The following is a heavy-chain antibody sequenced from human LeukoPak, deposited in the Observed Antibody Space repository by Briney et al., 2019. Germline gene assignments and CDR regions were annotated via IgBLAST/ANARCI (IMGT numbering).Heavy chain of an antibody. CDR3: ARHSGSGSFRCWFFDL. Sequence: PSETLSLTCTVSGGSLGIHYWSWVRQPAGKGLEWIGRIFASGSTSYNPSLKSRITMSQDTSKNQFSLNLTSLTAADTAIYYCARHSGSGSFRCWFFDLWGRGTLVTVSS. V-gene: IGHV4-4*07. D-gene: IGHD3-10*01. CDR2: IFASGST. CDR1: GGSLGIHY. J-gene: IGHJ2*01.